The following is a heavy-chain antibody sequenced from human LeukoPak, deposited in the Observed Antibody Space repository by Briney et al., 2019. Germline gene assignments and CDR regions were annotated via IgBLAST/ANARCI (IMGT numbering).Heavy chain of an antibody. CDR1: GDSISRGGYY. Sequence: SETLSLTCTVSGDSISRGGYYWSWIRQHPGKGLEWIGYIYYSGSTYYTPSLKSRVTISVDTSKNQFSLKLSSVTAADTAVHYCAREVTMVRGVRDDAFDIWGQGTMVTVSS. D-gene: IGHD3-10*01. J-gene: IGHJ3*02. CDR2: IYYSGST. CDR3: AREVTMVRGVRDDAFDI. V-gene: IGHV4-31*03.